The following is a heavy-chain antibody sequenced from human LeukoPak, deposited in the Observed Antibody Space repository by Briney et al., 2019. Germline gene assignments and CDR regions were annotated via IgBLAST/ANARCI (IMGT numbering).Heavy chain of an antibody. V-gene: IGHV1-8*01. D-gene: IGHD3-10*01. CDR1: GYTFTTYD. J-gene: IGHJ4*02. CDR2: MNPNSGNT. CDR3: ARRIRGAPTDY. Sequence: WASVKVSCKASGYTFTTYDLNWVRQATGQGLEWMGWMNPNSGNTGYAQKFQGSVTMTRNISITTAYMELSNLTSEDTAVYYCARRIRGAPTDYWGQGTLVTVSS.